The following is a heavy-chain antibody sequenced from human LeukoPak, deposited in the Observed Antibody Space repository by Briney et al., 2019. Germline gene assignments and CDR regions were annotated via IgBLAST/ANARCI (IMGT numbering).Heavy chain of an antibody. D-gene: IGHD3-22*01. J-gene: IGHJ4*02. CDR3: AKRGVVIRVILVGFHKEAYYFDS. CDR1: GITLSNYG. V-gene: IGHV3-23*01. CDR2: LSASGGGT. Sequence: GGSLRLSCAVSGITLSNYGMAWVRQAPGKGLEWVASLSASGGGTSYADSVRGRFTISRDNAKNTLYLQMNRLRAEDTAVYFCAKRGVVIRVILVGFHKEAYYFDSWGQGVLVTVSS.